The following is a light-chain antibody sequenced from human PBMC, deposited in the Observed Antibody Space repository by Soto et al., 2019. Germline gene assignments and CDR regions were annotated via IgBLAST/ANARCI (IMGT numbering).Light chain of an antibody. V-gene: IGKV1-33*01. J-gene: IGKJ2*02. CDR1: QDIGNY. CDR2: DAS. Sequence: DIQMTQSPSSLSASVGDRVTITCQASQDIGNYLNWYQHKPGKAPKLLLYDASTLHTGVPSRFSGSGSGTHFTFTISSLQPEDSATYYSQQYDNLPRTFGQGTQLDVK. CDR3: QQYDNLPRT.